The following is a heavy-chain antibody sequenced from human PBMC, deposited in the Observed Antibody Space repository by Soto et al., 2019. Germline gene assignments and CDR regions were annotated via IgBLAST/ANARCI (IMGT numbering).Heavy chain of an antibody. J-gene: IGHJ4*02. CDR1: GFSLTSRPMG. Sequence: QITLKESGPTRVKPTQTLTLTCTFSGFSLTSRPMGVGWIRQPPGKSLEWLVFIYWDDDKRYSPSLKSRLTSTKDTSGNQVVLTMTNMDPMDTATYYCAHRLSGYNWNGGYFDYSGQGALVTVSS. CDR2: IYWDDDK. D-gene: IGHD1-1*01. V-gene: IGHV2-5*02. CDR3: AHRLSGYNWNGGYFDY.